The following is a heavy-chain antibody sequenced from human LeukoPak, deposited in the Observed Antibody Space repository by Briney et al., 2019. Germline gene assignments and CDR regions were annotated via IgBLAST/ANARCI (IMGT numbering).Heavy chain of an antibody. D-gene: IGHD3-3*01. Sequence: QAGGSLRLSCAASGFTFSSYSMNWVRQAPGKGLEWVSYISSSSSTIYYADSVKGRFTISRDNAKNSLYLQMNSLRAEDTAVYYCARDNPYDSIDAFDIWGQGTMVTVSS. CDR2: ISSSSSTI. CDR3: ARDNPYDSIDAFDI. V-gene: IGHV3-48*01. J-gene: IGHJ3*02. CDR1: GFTFSSYS.